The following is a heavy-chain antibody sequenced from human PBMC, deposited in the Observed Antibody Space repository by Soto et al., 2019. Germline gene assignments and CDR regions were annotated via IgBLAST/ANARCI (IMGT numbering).Heavy chain of an antibody. Sequence: QAQLVQSGGEVKKPGASVKVSCKASGYTFTIYVINWVRQAPGQGLAWMGWISPDNGNTTYAQKFQGRVTMTTDTSPSTAYIELRSLRSHGTGVYYCARALGYSGYAGMDVWGQGPAVTVPS. CDR2: ISPDNGNT. D-gene: IGHD5-12*01. CDR3: ARALGYSGYAGMDV. J-gene: IGHJ6*02. CDR1: GYTFTIYV. V-gene: IGHV1-18*01.